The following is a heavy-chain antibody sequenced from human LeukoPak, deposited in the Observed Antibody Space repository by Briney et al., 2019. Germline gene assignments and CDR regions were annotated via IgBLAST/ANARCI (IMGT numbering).Heavy chain of an antibody. V-gene: IGHV3-21*01. CDR3: ARVHTYYFDSSGYSHFDC. Sequence: GGSLRLSCAASGFTFSSYSMNWVRQAPGKGLEWVASFSSSSSYIDYADSVKGRFTISRDNVKSSLSLQMNSLRAEDTAVYYCARVHTYYFDSSGYSHFDCWGQGTQVTVSS. CDR2: FSSSSSYI. CDR1: GFTFSSYS. D-gene: IGHD3-22*01. J-gene: IGHJ4*02.